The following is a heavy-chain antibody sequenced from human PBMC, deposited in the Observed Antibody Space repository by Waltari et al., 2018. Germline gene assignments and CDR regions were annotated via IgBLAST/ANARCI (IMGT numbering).Heavy chain of an antibody. V-gene: IGHV4-34*02. CDR1: SGSFSDYS. CDR3: ARGRHSSSYIFWYFDL. D-gene: IGHD6-13*01. J-gene: IGHJ2*01. Sequence: QVQLQQWGAGLLKPSETLSLTCAVYSGSFSDYSWSWIRQSPGKGLEWIGEMTQSGSTNYIPSLKLRVARSADTSRNQFSMRVSSVTAADTVVYYCARGRHSSSYIFWYFDLWGRGTLVTVSS. CDR2: MTQSGST.